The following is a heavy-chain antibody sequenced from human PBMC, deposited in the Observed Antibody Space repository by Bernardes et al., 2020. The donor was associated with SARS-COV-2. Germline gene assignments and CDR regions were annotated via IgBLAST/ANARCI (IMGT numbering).Heavy chain of an antibody. CDR1: GSSLGMGNSY. CDR2: IYYSGST. J-gene: IGHJ5*02. CDR3: VRDNSYWHNFWLGP. D-gene: IGHD2-8*02. Sequence: SETLSLTCTVSGSSLGMGNSYWTWIRQSPGRGLEWIAYIYYSGSTTYNPSFRRRVTMSVDSSKKQVSLRLKSVTTADTGTYYCVRDNSYWHNFWLGPWGPGLLVTVSS. V-gene: IGHV4-61*01.